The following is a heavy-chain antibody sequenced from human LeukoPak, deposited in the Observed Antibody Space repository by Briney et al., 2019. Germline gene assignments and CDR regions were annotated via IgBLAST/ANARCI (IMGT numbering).Heavy chain of an antibody. CDR3: ARGKDGYNRYDY. CDR2: MNPNSGNT. Sequence: ASVKVSCKASGYTFTSYDINWVRQATGQGLEWMGWMNPNSGNTGYAQKFQGRVTMTRNTSISTAYMELGSLRSEDTAVYYCARGKDGYNRYDYWGQGTLVTVSS. D-gene: IGHD5-24*01. J-gene: IGHJ4*02. CDR1: GYTFTSYD. V-gene: IGHV1-8*01.